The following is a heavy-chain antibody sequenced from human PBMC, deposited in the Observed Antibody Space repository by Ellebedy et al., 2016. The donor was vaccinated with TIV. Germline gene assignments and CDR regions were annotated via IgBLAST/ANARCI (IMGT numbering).Heavy chain of an antibody. J-gene: IGHJ4*02. CDR1: GFIFSSNG. CDR3: ARRSTDFAFDS. D-gene: IGHD3/OR15-3a*01. Sequence: PGGSLRLPCAASGFIFSSNGMHWVRQAPGKGLEWVAVISFDGTTKHYVDSVKGRFTISRDNSKNTLFLQMSSLRVEDTAVYFCARRSTDFAFDSWGQGTLVTVSS. CDR2: ISFDGTTK. V-gene: IGHV3-30*03.